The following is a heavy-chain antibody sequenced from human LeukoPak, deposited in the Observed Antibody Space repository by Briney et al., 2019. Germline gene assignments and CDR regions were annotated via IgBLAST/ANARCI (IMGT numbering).Heavy chain of an antibody. D-gene: IGHD3-9*01. Sequence: GASVKVSCKASGYTFTSYYMHWVRQAPGQGLEWMGIINPSGGSTSYAQKFQGRVTMTRDTSTSTVYMELSSLRSEDTAVYYCARMAPVLRYFDWLEEFDYWGQGTLVTVSS. J-gene: IGHJ4*02. CDR1: GYTFTSYY. CDR2: INPSGGST. V-gene: IGHV1-46*01. CDR3: ARMAPVLRYFDWLEEFDY.